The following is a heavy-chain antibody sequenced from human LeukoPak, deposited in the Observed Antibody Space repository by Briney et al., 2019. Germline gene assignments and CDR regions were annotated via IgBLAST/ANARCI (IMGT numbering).Heavy chain of an antibody. J-gene: IGHJ4*02. Sequence: SGGSLRLSCAASGFTFSSYAMSWVRQAPGKGLEWDSGISGSGGTTYYADSVKGRFTISRDNSGDTLYLQMRSPRAEDTAVYYCAKDARGYCSAASCYLFDFWGQGTLVTVSS. V-gene: IGHV3-23*01. D-gene: IGHD2-15*01. CDR3: AKDARGYCSAASCYLFDF. CDR1: GFTFSSYA. CDR2: ISGSGGTT.